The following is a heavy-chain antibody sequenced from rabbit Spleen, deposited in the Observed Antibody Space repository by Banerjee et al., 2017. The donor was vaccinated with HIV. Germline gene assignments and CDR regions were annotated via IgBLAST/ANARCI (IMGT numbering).Heavy chain of an antibody. CDR2: IDTGSSGFT. CDR1: GVSFSGDSY. J-gene: IGHJ6*01. D-gene: IGHD1-1*01. CDR3: ARDTSSSFSSYGMDL. Sequence: QSLEESGEDLVKPGASLTLTCIASGVSFSGDSYMCWVRQAPGKGLEWIACIDTGSSGFTYFATWAKGRFTISKTSSTTVTLQMTSLTAADTATYFCARDTSSSFSSYGMDLWGQGTLVTVS. V-gene: IGHV1S40*01.